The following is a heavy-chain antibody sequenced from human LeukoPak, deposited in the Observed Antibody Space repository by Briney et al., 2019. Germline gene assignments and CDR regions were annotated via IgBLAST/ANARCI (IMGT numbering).Heavy chain of an antibody. CDR3: ARVEAATTNPRFGY. Sequence: SSETLSLTCTVSGASVSSGNYYWSWIRQSPGEGLEWIGYIHFRGSTYYNPSFKSRVTISVDTSKNQFSLTSVTAADTATYYCARVEAATTNPRFGYWGQGALVTVSS. CDR1: GASVSSGNYY. D-gene: IGHD5-24*01. V-gene: IGHV4-31*03. J-gene: IGHJ4*02. CDR2: IHFRGST.